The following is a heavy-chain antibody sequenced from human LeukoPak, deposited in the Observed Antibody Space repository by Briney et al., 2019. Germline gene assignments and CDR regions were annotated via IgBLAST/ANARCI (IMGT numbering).Heavy chain of an antibody. J-gene: IGHJ4*02. CDR1: GFTFSSYS. CDR2: IIGSGGST. D-gene: IGHD3-16*01. V-gene: IGHV3-23*01. CDR3: AKDAMITFGGVIAPFDY. Sequence: GGSLRLSCAASGFTFSSYSMSWARQAPGKGLEWVSSIIGSGGSTYDAGQVKGRFTISRDKSKKTLYLQMNSLRGEDTAVYYCAKDAMITFGGVIAPFDYWGQGTLVTVSS.